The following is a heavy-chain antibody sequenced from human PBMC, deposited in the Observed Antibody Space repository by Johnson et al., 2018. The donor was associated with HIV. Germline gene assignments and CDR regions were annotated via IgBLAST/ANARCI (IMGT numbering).Heavy chain of an antibody. CDR1: GFTFSSYW. J-gene: IGHJ3*01. V-gene: IGHV3-30*14. CDR3: AREGVAVAGTPDAFDL. Sequence: QVQLVESGGGLVQPGGSLRLSCAASGFTFSSYWMSWVRQAPGKGLEWVAVISYDGSNKYYADSVKGRFILSRDNSKNTLFLQMNSLRAEDTAVYYCAREGVAVAGTPDAFDLWGQGTMVIVSS. D-gene: IGHD6-19*01. CDR2: ISYDGSNK.